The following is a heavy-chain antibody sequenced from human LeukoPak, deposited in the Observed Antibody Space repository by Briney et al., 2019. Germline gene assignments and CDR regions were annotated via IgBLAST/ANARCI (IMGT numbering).Heavy chain of an antibody. J-gene: IGHJ4*02. CDR1: GASFSSSDYY. CDR2: LYFSGDP. V-gene: IGHV4-39*01. Sequence: PSETLSLTCTVSGASFSSSDYYWGWIRQPPGMRLEWIGNLYFSGDPYYNPSLNSRVTIPVDTSKNQFSLKLSPVTAADTAVYYCARRQGNWHYFDYWGQGTLVTVSS. D-gene: IGHD1-1*01. CDR3: ARRQGNWHYFDY.